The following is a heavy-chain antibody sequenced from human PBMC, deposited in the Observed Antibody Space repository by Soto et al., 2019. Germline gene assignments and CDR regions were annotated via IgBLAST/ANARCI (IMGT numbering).Heavy chain of an antibody. CDR2: ISGSGGST. V-gene: IGHV3-23*01. CDR3: VGRYYYDSSGYWLDY. J-gene: IGHJ4*02. CDR1: GFTFSSYA. Sequence: GGSLRLSCAASGFTFSSYAMSWVRQAPGKGLEWVSAISGSGGSTYYADSVKGRFTISRDNSKNTLYLQMNSLRAEDTAVYYCVGRYYYDSSGYWLDYWGQGTLVTVSS. D-gene: IGHD3-22*01.